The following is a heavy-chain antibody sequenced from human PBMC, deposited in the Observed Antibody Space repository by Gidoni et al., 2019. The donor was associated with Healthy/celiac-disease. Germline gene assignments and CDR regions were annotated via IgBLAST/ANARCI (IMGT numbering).Heavy chain of an antibody. Sequence: QVQLVESGGGVVQPGRSLRLSCAASGFPFSSYAMHWVRQAPGKGLEWVAVISHDGSNKYYADSVKGRFTISRDNSKNTLYLQMNSLRAEDTAVYYCARAGIGYSYGYEGYYFDYWGQGTLVTVSS. CDR3: ARAGIGYSYGYEGYYFDY. J-gene: IGHJ4*02. CDR1: GFPFSSYA. CDR2: ISHDGSNK. D-gene: IGHD5-18*01. V-gene: IGHV3-30*04.